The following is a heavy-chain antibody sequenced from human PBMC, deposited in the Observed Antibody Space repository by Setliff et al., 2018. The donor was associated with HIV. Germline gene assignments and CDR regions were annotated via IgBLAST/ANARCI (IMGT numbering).Heavy chain of an antibody. V-gene: IGHV4-39*01. D-gene: IGHD3-9*01. CDR2: IYYGGTT. CDR3: ASAINHDILTGYYRVWGYYFDY. Sequence: SETLSLTCSVSGGSLSSGTYYWGWVRQPPGKGLEWIGSIYYGGTTYYNPSLNSRVTISVDMSKNQFSLKLNSLTAADTALYYCASAINHDILTGYYRVWGYYFDYWGQGTPVTVSS. CDR1: GGSLSSGTYY. J-gene: IGHJ4*02.